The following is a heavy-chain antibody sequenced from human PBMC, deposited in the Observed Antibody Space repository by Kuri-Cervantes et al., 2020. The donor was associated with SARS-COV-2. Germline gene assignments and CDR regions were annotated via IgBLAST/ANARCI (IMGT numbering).Heavy chain of an antibody. CDR1: GYTFTSYG. D-gene: IGHD2-2*01. CDR3: ARALVVVPAAMDV. Sequence: ASVKVSCKASGYTFTSYGISWVRQAPGQGLEWMGWISAYNGNTNYAQKLQGRVTMTTDTSTSTAYMELSRLRSDDTAVYYCARALVVVPAAMDVWGKGTTVTVSS. V-gene: IGHV1-18*04. CDR2: ISAYNGNT. J-gene: IGHJ6*03.